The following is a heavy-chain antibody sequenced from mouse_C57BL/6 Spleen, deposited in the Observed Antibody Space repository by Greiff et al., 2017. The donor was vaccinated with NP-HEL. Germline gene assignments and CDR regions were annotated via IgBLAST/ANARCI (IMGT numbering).Heavy chain of an antibody. CDR1: GYAFTNYL. J-gene: IGHJ3*01. Sequence: QVQLQQSGAELVRPGTSVKVSCKASGYAFTNYLIEWVKQRPGQGLEWIGVINPGSGGTNYNEKFKGKATLTADNSSSTAYMQLSSLTSEDSAVYFCARYDPWFAFWGQGTLVTVSA. V-gene: IGHV1-54*01. D-gene: IGHD2-3*01. CDR2: INPGSGGT. CDR3: ARYDPWFAF.